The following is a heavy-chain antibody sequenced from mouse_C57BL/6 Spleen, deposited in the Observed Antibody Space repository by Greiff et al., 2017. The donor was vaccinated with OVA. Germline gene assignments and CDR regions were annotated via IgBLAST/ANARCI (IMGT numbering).Heavy chain of an antibody. V-gene: IGHV3-6*01. Sequence: EVKLMESGPGLVKPSQSLSLTCSVTGYSITSGYYWNWIRQFPGNKLEWMGYISYDGSNNYNPSLKNRISITRDTSKNQFFLKLNSVTTEDTATYYCARGDYDFLMDYWGQGTSVTVSS. D-gene: IGHD2-4*01. CDR1: GYSITSGYY. J-gene: IGHJ4*01. CDR2: ISYDGSN. CDR3: ARGDYDFLMDY.